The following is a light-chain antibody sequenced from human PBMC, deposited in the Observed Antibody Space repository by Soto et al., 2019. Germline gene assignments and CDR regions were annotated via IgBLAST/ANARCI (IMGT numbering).Light chain of an antibody. J-gene: IGKJ5*01. CDR1: QSISSW. CDR2: DAS. CDR3: QNYDSDPIT. V-gene: IGKV1-5*01. Sequence: DIQMTQSPSTLSASVGDRVTITCRASQSISSWLAWYQQRPGKAPNLLIFDASTLESGVPSRFSGSGSGTDFTLTINSLQPDDIATYYCQNYDSDPITFGQGTRLEIK.